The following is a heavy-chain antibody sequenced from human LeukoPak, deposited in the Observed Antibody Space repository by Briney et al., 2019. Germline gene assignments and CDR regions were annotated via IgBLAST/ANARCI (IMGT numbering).Heavy chain of an antibody. CDR3: VKDRSGSYSFDY. Sequence: GGSLRLSCSASGFTFSSYAMHWVRQAPGKGLEYVSSITANGDSTYYADSVKGTFTISRDNSKNTLYLQMRSLRAEDTAVYYCVKDRSGSYSFDYWGQGTLVTVSS. CDR1: GFTFSSYA. CDR2: ITANGDST. D-gene: IGHD1-26*01. V-gene: IGHV3-64D*09. J-gene: IGHJ4*02.